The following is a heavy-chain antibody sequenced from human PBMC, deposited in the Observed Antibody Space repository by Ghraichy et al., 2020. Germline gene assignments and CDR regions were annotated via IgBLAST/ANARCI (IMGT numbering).Heavy chain of an antibody. CDR3: ARGRNHAFDV. V-gene: IGHV6-1*01. CDR1: GDSVSSNSVA. D-gene: IGHD1-14*01. CDR2: TYYRSQWYN. J-gene: IGHJ3*01. Sequence: SQTLSLTCAISGDSVSSNSVAWNWIRPSPSRGLEWLGTTYYRSQWYNDYAVSVRSRITIHPDTSKNQFSLQLTSVTPEDTAVYHCARGRNHAFDVWGQGTMVTVSS.